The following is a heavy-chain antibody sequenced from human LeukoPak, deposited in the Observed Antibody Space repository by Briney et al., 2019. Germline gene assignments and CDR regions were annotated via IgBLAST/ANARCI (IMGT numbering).Heavy chain of an antibody. J-gene: IGHJ4*02. CDR1: GYTFTSYG. V-gene: IGHV1-69*06. CDR2: IIPIFGTA. CDR3: ARGWDYGDYIYDY. Sequence: GAPVKVSCKASGYTFTSYGISWVRQAPGQGLEWMGGIIPIFGTANYAQKFQGRVTITADKSTSTAYMELSSLRSEDTAVYYCARGWDYGDYIYDYWGQGTLVTVSS. D-gene: IGHD4-17*01.